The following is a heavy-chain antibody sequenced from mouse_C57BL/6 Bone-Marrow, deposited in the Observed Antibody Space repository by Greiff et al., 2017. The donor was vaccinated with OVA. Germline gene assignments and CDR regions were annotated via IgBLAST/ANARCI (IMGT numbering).Heavy chain of an antibody. CDR3: TRLESNYLDYIDY. CDR1: GYTFTSYW. Sequence: EVQLQQSGTVLARPGASVKLSCKTSGYTFTSYWMHWVKQTPGQGLEWIGAIYPGNSDTGYNQKFKGKAKLTAVTSTSTTYMEISSLTNEDSAVYYCTRLESNYLDYIDYWGQGTTLTVSS. J-gene: IGHJ2*01. V-gene: IGHV1-5*01. CDR2: IYPGNSDT. D-gene: IGHD2-5*01.